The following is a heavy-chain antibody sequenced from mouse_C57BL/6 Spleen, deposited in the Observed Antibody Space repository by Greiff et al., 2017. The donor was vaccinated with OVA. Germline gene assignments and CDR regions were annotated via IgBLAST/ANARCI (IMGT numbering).Heavy chain of an antibody. CDR2: ILPGSGST. CDR3: AKPGGFTSGFAY. J-gene: IGHJ3*01. Sequence: QVQLLQSGADLMQPGASVKLSCKATGFTFTGYWIEWVQQRPGHGLEWIGEILPGSGSTNYNEKFKGQATFTGDTSYNTAYMQLSSLTTEDSAIYYCAKPGGFTSGFAYWGQGTLVTVSA. CDR1: GFTFTGYW. D-gene: IGHD1-1*01. V-gene: IGHV1-9*01.